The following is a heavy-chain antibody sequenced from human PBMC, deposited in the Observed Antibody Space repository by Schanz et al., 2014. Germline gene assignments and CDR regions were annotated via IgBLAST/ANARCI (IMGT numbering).Heavy chain of an antibody. CDR2: ITYSGGT. CDR1: GGSISSYY. J-gene: IGHJ6*03. Sequence: QGQLQESGPGLVRPSETLSLTCTVSGGSISSYYWSWIRQSPGKGPEWIGYITYSGGTNHNASLKSRVTISVDTAKNQFSLKVPSVTAADTAIYYCARVPSTSLERGSHYYMDVWGKGTTVTVSS. CDR3: ARVPSTSLERGSHYYMDV. D-gene: IGHD2-2*01. V-gene: IGHV4-59*01.